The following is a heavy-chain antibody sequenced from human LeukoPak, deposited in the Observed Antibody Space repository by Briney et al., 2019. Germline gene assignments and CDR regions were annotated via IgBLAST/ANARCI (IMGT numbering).Heavy chain of an antibody. V-gene: IGHV4-61*02. CDR3: ARSVVVPAANSYYMDV. J-gene: IGHJ6*03. D-gene: IGHD2-2*01. CDR2: MHTSGRT. Sequence: SETLSLTCTVSGGSISSGSYYWSWIRQPAGKGLEWIGRMHTSGRTNYNPSLKSRVTISVDTSKNQFSLKLSSVTAADTAVYYCARSVVVPAANSYYMDVWGKGTTVTISS. CDR1: GGSISSGSYY.